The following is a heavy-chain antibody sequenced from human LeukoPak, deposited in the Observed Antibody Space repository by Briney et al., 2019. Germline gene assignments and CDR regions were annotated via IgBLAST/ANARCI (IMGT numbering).Heavy chain of an antibody. V-gene: IGHV1-18*01. CDR2: ISVYNGNT. CDR1: GYTFANFG. J-gene: IGHJ4*02. CDR3: ARTCSSSCYMVH. Sequence: ASVKVSCKASGYTFANFGITWVRQAPGQGLEWMGWISVYNGNTNYAQNLQGRVTLTTDTSTSTAYMELRGLRSDDTALYYCARTCSSSCYMVHWGQGTLVTVSS. D-gene: IGHD2-2*02.